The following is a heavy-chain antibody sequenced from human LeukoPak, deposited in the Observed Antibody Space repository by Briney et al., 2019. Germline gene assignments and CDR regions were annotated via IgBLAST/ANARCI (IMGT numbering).Heavy chain of an antibody. D-gene: IGHD3-10*01. Sequence: SETLSLTCAVYGGSFSGYYWSWIRQPPGKGLEWIGEINHSGSTNYNPSLKSRVTISVDTSKNQFSLELSSVTAADTAVYYCARGRHYYGSGSYYANWFDPWGRGTLVTVSS. V-gene: IGHV4-34*01. CDR2: INHSGST. CDR3: ARGRHYYGSGSYYANWFDP. CDR1: GGSFSGYY. J-gene: IGHJ5*02.